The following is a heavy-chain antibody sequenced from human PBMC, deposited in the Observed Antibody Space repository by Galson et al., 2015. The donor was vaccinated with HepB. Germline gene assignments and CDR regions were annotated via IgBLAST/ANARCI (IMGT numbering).Heavy chain of an antibody. J-gene: IGHJ6*03. CDR2: IIPIFGTA. D-gene: IGHD3-16*02. CDR1: GGTFSSYA. Sequence: SVKVSCKASGGTFSSYAISWVRQAPGQGLEWMGGIIPIFGTANYAQKFQGRVTITADESTSTAYMELSSMRSEDTAVYYCASPSEVWGSYRYTDTYYMDVWGKGTTVTVSS. V-gene: IGHV1-69*13. CDR3: ASPSEVWGSYRYTDTYYMDV.